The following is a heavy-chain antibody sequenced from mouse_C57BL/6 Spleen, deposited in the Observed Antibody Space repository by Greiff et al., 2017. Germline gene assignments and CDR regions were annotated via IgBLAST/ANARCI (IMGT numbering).Heavy chain of an antibody. CDR3: ARAYGTPYYYAMDY. D-gene: IGHD1-1*01. CDR1: GYTFTDYY. V-gene: IGHV1-26*01. Sequence: EVQLQQSGPELVKPGASVKISCKASGYTFTDYYMNWVKQSHGKSLEWIGDITPNNGGTRYNQTVKGKATLTVDKSSSTAYMELRSLTSEDSAVYYCARAYGTPYYYAMDYWGQGTSVTVSS. J-gene: IGHJ4*01. CDR2: ITPNNGGT.